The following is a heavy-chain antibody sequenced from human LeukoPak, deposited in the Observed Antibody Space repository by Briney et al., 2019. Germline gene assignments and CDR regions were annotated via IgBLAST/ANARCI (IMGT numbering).Heavy chain of an antibody. D-gene: IGHD3-10*01. V-gene: IGHV1-2*02. J-gene: IGHJ4*02. CDR3: ARDLEGYHYGSGNYPQ. CDR1: GYSFTGYY. Sequence: ASVKVSCKTSGYSFTGYYIHWLRQAPGQGLEWMGFINPNSGGTNYAQKFQGRVTMTRDTSISTAYMELSSLTSDDTAVYYCARDLEGYHYGSGNYPQWGQGTLITVSS. CDR2: INPNSGGT.